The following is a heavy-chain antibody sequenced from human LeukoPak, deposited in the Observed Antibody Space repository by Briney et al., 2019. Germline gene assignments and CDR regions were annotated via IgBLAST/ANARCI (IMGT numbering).Heavy chain of an antibody. D-gene: IGHD3-3*01. CDR3: ARARHYDFWSGYYYYMDV. CDR2: IYHSGST. V-gene: IGHV4-30-2*01. CDR1: GGSISSGGYY. J-gene: IGHJ6*03. Sequence: SQTLSLTCTVSGGSISSGGYYWSWIRQPPGKGLEWIGYIYHSGSTYYNPSLKSRVTISVDRSKNQFSLKLSSVTAADTAVYYCARARHYDFWSGYYYYMDVWGKGTTVTVSS.